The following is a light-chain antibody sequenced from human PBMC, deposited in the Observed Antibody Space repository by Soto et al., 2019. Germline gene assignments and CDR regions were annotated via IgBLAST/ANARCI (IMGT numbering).Light chain of an antibody. J-gene: IGLJ2*01. CDR1: RSNIGTKT. V-gene: IGLV1-44*01. CDR2: DNN. Sequence: QSVLIQPPSVSGTPGQRVTITCSGGRSNIGTKTVNWYQNLPGSAPKLVIYDNNRRPSGVPDRFSGSKSGTSASLTISGLQAEDEAYYYCSSYTTSTSFILFGGGTKLTVL. CDR3: SSYTTSTSFIL.